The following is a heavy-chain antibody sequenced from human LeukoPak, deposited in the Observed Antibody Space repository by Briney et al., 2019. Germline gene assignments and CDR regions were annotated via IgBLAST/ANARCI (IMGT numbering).Heavy chain of an antibody. CDR1: GFTFSDYY. CDR3: ASETTRGYSYGSPTDGFDL. D-gene: IGHD5-18*01. J-gene: IGHJ3*01. Sequence: PGGFLRLSCAASGFTFSDYYMSWIRQAPGKGLEWVSSISSSSSYIYYANSVKGRFTISRDNARKSLFLQMNSLRAEDTAVYYCASETTRGYSYGSPTDGFDLWGQGTMVTVSS. CDR2: ISSSSSYI. V-gene: IGHV3-11*06.